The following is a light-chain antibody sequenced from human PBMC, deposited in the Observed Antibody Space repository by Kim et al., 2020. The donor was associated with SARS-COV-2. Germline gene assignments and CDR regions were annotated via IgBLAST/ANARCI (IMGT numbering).Light chain of an antibody. Sequence: EIVLTQSPDTLSLSPGERATLSCRASQSVSKYLAWYQQKPGQAPRLLIYEASNRATGIPARFSGSGSGTDFTLTIGSLEAEDFAVYYCQQRSNWPPGGHTFGQGTKLEI. J-gene: IGKJ2*01. CDR1: QSVSKY. V-gene: IGKV3-11*01. CDR3: QQRSNWPPGGHT. CDR2: EAS.